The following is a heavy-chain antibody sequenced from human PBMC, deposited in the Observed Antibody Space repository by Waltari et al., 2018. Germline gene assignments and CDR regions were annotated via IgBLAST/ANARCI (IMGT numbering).Heavy chain of an antibody. V-gene: IGHV3-23*04. J-gene: IGHJ3*02. D-gene: IGHD5-12*01. CDR1: GFTFSSYA. CDR3: AKGPQRRRDGYEKNAFDI. CDR2: ISGSGGST. Sequence: EVQLVESGGGLVQPGGSLRLSCAASGFTFSSYAMSWVRQAPGKGLEWVTAISGSGGSTYYEDSVKVWVTNARDNDKNTLYLQMNSLRAEETAVYYRAKGPQRRRDGYEKNAFDIWGQGTMVTVSS.